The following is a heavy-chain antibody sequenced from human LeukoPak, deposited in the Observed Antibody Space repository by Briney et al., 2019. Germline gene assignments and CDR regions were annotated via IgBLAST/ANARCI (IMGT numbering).Heavy chain of an antibody. V-gene: IGHV3-30-3*01. CDR2: ISYDGSNK. Sequence: GGSLRLSCAASGFTFSSYAMHWVRQAPGKGLEWVAVISYDGSNKYYADSVKGRFTISRDNSKNTLYLQMNGLRAEDTAVYYCARDRIDIVVVPAAYIDYWGQGTLVTVSS. CDR3: ARDRIDIVVVPAAYIDY. CDR1: GFTFSSYA. D-gene: IGHD2-2*01. J-gene: IGHJ4*02.